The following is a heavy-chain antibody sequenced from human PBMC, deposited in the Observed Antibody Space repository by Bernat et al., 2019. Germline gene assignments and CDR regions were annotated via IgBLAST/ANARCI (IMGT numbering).Heavy chain of an antibody. D-gene: IGHD1-26*01. Sequence: QVQLQESGPGLVKPSETLSLTCTVSGGSISSYYWSWIRQPPGDGLEWIGCVYYSRNSDYNPSLKSRATISIDTSKNQVSLKLNSVTAADTAVYFCARHRNKGESGPTFDYWGQGTLVTVSS. CDR2: VYYSRNS. J-gene: IGHJ4*02. CDR3: ARHRNKGESGPTFDY. V-gene: IGHV4-59*08. CDR1: GGSISSYY.